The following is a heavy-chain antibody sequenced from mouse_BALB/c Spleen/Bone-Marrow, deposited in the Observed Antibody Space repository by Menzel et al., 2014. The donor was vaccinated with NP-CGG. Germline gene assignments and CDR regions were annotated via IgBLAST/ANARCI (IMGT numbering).Heavy chain of an antibody. Sequence: EVQVVESGGGLVQPGGSLELSCAASGFDFSRYWMSWVRQAPGKGLEWIGEINPDSSTINYTPSLKDKFIISRDNAKNTLYLQMSKVRSEDTALYYCARLSYYGRFAYWGQGTLVTVSA. J-gene: IGHJ3*01. D-gene: IGHD1-1*01. CDR2: INPDSSTI. CDR1: GFDFSRYW. V-gene: IGHV4-1*02. CDR3: ARLSYYGRFAY.